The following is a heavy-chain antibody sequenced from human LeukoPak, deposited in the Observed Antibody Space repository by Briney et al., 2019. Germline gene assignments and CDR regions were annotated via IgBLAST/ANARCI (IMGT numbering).Heavy chain of an antibody. V-gene: IGHV4-34*01. CDR1: DGSFSGYY. CDR2: INHSGST. CDR3: ARGLNDSWTGENY. J-gene: IGHJ4*02. Sequence: PSETLSLTCAVYDGSFSGYYCSWIRQPPGKGLEWIGEINHSGSTNYNPSLKSRVTISLDTSKSQFSLKVRYVTAADTAVYYCARGLNDSWTGENYWGQGTLVTVSS. D-gene: IGHD3-3*01.